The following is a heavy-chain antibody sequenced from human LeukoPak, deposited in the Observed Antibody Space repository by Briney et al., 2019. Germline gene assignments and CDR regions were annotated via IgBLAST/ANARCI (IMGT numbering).Heavy chain of an antibody. J-gene: IGHJ6*04. Sequence: GGSLRLSCAASGFTFSSYWMSWVRQAPGKGLEWVANIKQDGSEKYYVDSVKGRFTISRDNAKNSLYLQMNSLRAEDTAVCYCASLYYDILTGYDYYGMDVWGKGTTVTVSS. CDR1: GFTFSSYW. V-gene: IGHV3-7*03. CDR2: IKQDGSEK. CDR3: ASLYYDILTGYDYYGMDV. D-gene: IGHD3-9*01.